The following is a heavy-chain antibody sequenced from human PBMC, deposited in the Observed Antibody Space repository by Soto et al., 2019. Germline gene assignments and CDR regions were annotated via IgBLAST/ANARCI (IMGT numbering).Heavy chain of an antibody. CDR3: PKDHMGFYGSGSYFSI. J-gene: IGHJ3*02. CDR2: ISRDGSNI. Sequence: GGSLRLAVGASGLIFSNYSMHCVRQAPGKGLEWVAVISRDGSNIYYTDSVKGRFTISRDNSKNTLYLQMNSLRAEDTAVYYCPKDHMGFYGSGSYFSIWGQGTLVTVSS. D-gene: IGHD3-10*01. CDR1: GLIFSNYS. V-gene: IGHV3-30*18.